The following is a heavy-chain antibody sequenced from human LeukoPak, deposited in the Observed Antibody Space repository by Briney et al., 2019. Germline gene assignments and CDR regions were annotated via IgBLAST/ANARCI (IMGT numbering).Heavy chain of an antibody. J-gene: IGHJ4*02. D-gene: IGHD1-26*01. V-gene: IGHV3-15*01. Sequence: GGSLRLSCAASEFSVGSNYMTWVRQAPGKGLEWVGRVKSKTDGGTTDYAAPVKGRFTISREDSKNTLYLQMNSLEIEDTAVYYCAGWELLYFDYWGQGTLVTVSS. CDR1: EFSVGSNY. CDR3: AGWELLYFDY. CDR2: VKSKTDGGTT.